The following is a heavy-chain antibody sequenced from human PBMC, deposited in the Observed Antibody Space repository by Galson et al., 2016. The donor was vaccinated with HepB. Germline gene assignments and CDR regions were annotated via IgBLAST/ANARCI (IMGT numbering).Heavy chain of an antibody. J-gene: IGHJ6*02. CDR2: TYYRLKWNN. V-gene: IGHV6-1*01. CDR3: ARAVEYYTFWSRLYGMDV. Sequence: CAISGDSVSSSRAAWNWIRQSPSRGLEWLGRTYYRLKWNNDYEVSVKSRIIINPDTSKNQFSLQLKSVTPEDTAVYYCARAVEYYTFWSRLYGMDVWGQGTTVIVSS. CDR1: GDSVSSSRAA. D-gene: IGHD3-3*01.